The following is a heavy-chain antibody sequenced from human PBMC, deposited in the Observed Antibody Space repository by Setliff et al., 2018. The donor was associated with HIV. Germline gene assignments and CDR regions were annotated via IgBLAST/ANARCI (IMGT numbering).Heavy chain of an antibody. CDR1: GFTFSSYS. V-gene: IGHV3-21*01. J-gene: IGHJ5*02. CDR3: ARDGYYYDSSGYHPS. CDR2: ISSSSSYI. D-gene: IGHD3-22*01. Sequence: GSLRLSCAASGFTFSSYSMNWVRQAPGKGLEWVSSISSSSSYIYYADSVKGRFTISRDNAKNSLYLQMNSLRAEDTAVYYCARDGYYYDSSGYHPSWGQGTLVTVSS.